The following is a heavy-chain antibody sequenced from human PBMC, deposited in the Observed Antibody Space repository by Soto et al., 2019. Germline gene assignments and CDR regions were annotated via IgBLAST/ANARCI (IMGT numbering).Heavy chain of an antibody. V-gene: IGHV1-8*01. J-gene: IGHJ4*02. CDR1: GYTFTSYD. Sequence: QVPLVQSGAEVKKPGASVKVSCKASGYTFTSYDIIWVRQAPGQGPEWMGWMNPNSGNTGYAEKFRGRVTMTRDTSISTAYMELSSLRSDDTAVYYCARDLMLYVRDNWGQGTLVTVSS. CDR3: ARDLMLYVRDN. CDR2: MNPNSGNT. D-gene: IGHD2-8*01.